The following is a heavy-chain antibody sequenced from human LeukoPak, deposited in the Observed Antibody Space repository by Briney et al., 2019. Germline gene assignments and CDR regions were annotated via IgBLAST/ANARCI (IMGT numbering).Heavy chain of an antibody. D-gene: IGHD4-17*01. V-gene: IGHV4-39*01. CDR1: GGSISSSSYY. J-gene: IGHJ6*03. CDR2: IYYSGST. CDR3: ARHVAPTVTTWVRYYYYYYMDV. Sequence: PSETLSLTCTVSGGSISSSSYYWGWIRQPPGKGLEWIGSIYYSGSTYYNPSLKSRVTISVDTSKNQFSLKLSSVTAADTAVYYCARHVAPTVTTWVRYYYYYYMDVWGKGTTVTISS.